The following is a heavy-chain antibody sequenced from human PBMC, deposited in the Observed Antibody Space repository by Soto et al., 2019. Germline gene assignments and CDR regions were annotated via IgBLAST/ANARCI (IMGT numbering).Heavy chain of an antibody. J-gene: IGHJ5*02. V-gene: IGHV3-21*01. CDR1: GFTFSSYS. D-gene: IGHD2-2*01. Sequence: GGSLRLSCAASGFTFSSYSMNWVRQAPGKGLEWVSSISSSSSYIYYADSVKGRFTISRDNAKNSLYLQMNSLRAEDTAVYYCARDLYASGHNWFDPWGQGTLVTVSS. CDR3: ARDLYASGHNWFDP. CDR2: ISSSSSYI.